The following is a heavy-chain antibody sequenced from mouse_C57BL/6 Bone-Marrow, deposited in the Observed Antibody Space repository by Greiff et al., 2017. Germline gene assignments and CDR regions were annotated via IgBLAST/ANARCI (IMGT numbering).Heavy chain of an antibody. J-gene: IGHJ4*01. V-gene: IGHV1-74*01. CDR1: GYTFTSYW. Sequence: QVQLKQPGAELVKPGASVKVSCKASGYTFTSYWMHWVKQRPGQGLEWIGRIHPSDSDTNYNQKFKGKATLTVDKSSSTAYMQLSSLTSEDSAVYYCAIGPHYYAMDYWGQGTSVTVSS. CDR2: IHPSDSDT. CDR3: AIGPHYYAMDY.